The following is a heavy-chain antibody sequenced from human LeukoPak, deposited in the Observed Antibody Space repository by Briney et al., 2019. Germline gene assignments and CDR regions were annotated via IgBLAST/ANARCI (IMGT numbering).Heavy chain of an antibody. Sequence: PSENLSLTCTVSGGSISSGDYYWSWIRQPPGKGLEWIGYIYYSGSTYYNPSLKSRVTISVDTSKNQFSLKLSSVTAADTAVYYCARPRELLGAFDIWGQGTMVTVSS. CDR3: ARPRELLGAFDI. V-gene: IGHV4-30-4*01. CDR2: IYYSGST. CDR1: GGSISSGDYY. D-gene: IGHD1-26*01. J-gene: IGHJ3*02.